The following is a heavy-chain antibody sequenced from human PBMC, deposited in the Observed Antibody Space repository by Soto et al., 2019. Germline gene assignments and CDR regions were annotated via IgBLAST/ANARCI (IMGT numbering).Heavy chain of an antibody. J-gene: IGHJ4*02. CDR3: ARHATYCLDC. V-gene: IGHV3-7*03. CDR1: GFTFSGYW. D-gene: IGHD2-15*01. CDR2: INQGGGEK. Sequence: HPGGSRRLSCAASGFTFSGYWMAWVRQAPGKGLEWVANINQGGGEKYHVDSVKGRFTISRDNAENSLYLQMNSLRAEDTAVYYCARHATYCLDCWGRGTLVTVSS.